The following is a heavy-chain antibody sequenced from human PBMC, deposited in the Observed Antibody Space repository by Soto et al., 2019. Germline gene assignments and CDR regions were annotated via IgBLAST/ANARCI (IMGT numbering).Heavy chain of an antibody. Sequence: SQTLSLTCAISGDSVSSNSAAWNWIRKSPSRGLEWLGRTYYRSKWYNDYAVSVKSRITINPDTSKNQFSLQLNSVTPEDTAVYYCARDLQYSSSRPYYYYYYMDVWGKGTTVTVSS. CDR3: ARDLQYSSSRPYYYYYYMDV. CDR2: TYYRSKWYN. CDR1: GDSVSSNSAA. V-gene: IGHV6-1*01. J-gene: IGHJ6*03. D-gene: IGHD6-6*01.